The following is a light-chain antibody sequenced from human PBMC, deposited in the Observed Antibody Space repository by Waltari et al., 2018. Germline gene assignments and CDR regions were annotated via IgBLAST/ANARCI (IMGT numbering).Light chain of an antibody. CDR3: QQYGYLPIT. CDR2: GAS. CDR1: QSVYGDF. Sequence: EIVLTQSPGTLSLSPGERATVSCRASQSVYGDFLAWYQQKVGQAPRLLIYGASNRATGITDRFSGSGSGTDFTLTISRLEPEDFAVYHCQQYGYLPITFGQGTRLEIK. V-gene: IGKV3-20*01. J-gene: IGKJ5*01.